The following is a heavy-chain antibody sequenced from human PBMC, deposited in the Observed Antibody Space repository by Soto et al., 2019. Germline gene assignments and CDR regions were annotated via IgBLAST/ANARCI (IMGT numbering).Heavy chain of an antibody. V-gene: IGHV4-61*01. CDR2: IYYSGST. CDR3: ARDLSSQNPIGRGYIYVGQGWFDP. J-gene: IGHJ5*02. Sequence: SETLSLTCTVSGGSVSSGNYYWSWIRQPPGKGLEWIGCIYYSGSTNYNPSLKSRVTISVDTSKNQFSLKLSSLTAADTAVYYCARDLSSQNPIGRGYIYVGQGWFDPWGQGTLVTVSS. D-gene: IGHD5-18*01. CDR1: GGSVSSGNYY.